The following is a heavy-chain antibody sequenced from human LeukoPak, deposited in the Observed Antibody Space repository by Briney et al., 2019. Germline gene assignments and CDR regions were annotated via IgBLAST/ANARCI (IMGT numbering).Heavy chain of an antibody. CDR3: ARQSSGYDSYFDY. V-gene: IGHV5-51*01. CDR1: AYTFTTSW. J-gene: IGHJ4*02. Sequence: GESLKISCKGSAYTFTTSWIAWVRQMPGKGLEWMGTIYPADSDTRYSPSFQGQVTISADKSISTAYLQWSSLKASDTAMYYCARQSSGYDSYFDYWGQGTLVTVSS. D-gene: IGHD3-22*01. CDR2: IYPADSDT.